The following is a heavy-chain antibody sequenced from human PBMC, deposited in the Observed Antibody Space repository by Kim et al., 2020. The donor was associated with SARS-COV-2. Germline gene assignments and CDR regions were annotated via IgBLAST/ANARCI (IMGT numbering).Heavy chain of an antibody. CDR3: AKDTVQWELLSGYFDY. V-gene: IGHV3-30*18. CDR2: ISYDGSNK. CDR1: GFTFSSYG. Sequence: GGSLRLSCAASGFTFSSYGMHWVRQAPGKGLEWVAVISYDGSNKYYADSVKGRFTISRDNSKNTLYLQMNSLRAEDTAVYYCAKDTVQWELLSGYFDYWGQGTLVTVSS. J-gene: IGHJ4*02. D-gene: IGHD1-26*01.